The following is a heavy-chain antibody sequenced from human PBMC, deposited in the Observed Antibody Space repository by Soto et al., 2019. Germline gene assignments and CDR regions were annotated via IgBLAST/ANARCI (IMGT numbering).Heavy chain of an antibody. J-gene: IGHJ6*02. CDR2: ISSSSSTI. V-gene: IGHV3-48*02. CDR3: VRDVEYCTNGVCASGGMDV. D-gene: IGHD2-8*01. CDR1: GFAFSSYS. Sequence: GSLRLSCAASGFAFSSYSMNWVRQAPGKGLEWVSYISSSSSTINYADSVKGRFTISRDNAKNSLYLQMNSLRDEDTAVYYCVRDVEYCTNGVCASGGMDVWGQGTTVTVSS.